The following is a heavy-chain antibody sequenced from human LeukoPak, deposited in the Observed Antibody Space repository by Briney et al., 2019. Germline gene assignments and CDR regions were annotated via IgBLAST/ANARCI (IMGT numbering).Heavy chain of an antibody. D-gene: IGHD3-22*01. CDR3: ARAVPWGSSGYYEAFDI. J-gene: IGHJ3*02. CDR2: INQDGSEK. Sequence: GGSLRLSCVASGFTFSSYWMSWVRQAPGKGLEWVANINQDGSEKHYVDSVKGRFTISRDNAKNSLYLQMNSLRAEDTAVYYCARAVPWGSSGYYEAFDIWGQGTMVTVSS. V-gene: IGHV3-7*01. CDR1: GFTFSSYW.